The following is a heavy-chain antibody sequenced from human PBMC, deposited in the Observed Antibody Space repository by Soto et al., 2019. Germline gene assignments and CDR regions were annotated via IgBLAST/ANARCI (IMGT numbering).Heavy chain of an antibody. V-gene: IGHV4-39*01. CDR2: IYYGGTT. CDR1: GASISTSDYY. CDR3: ARLTSGAVSGSWGYYYMDV. J-gene: IGHJ6*03. Sequence: SETLSLTCTVSGASISTSDYYWGWIRQPPGKGLEWIGNIYYGGTTFYNPSLNSRVTISVDTSKNQFSLKLTSVTAADTAVFYCARLTSGAVSGSWGYYYMDVWGKGTTVTVSS. D-gene: IGHD6-19*01.